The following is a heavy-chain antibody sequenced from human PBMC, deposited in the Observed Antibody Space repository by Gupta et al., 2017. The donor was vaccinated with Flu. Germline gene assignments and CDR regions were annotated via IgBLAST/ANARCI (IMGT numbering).Heavy chain of an antibody. J-gene: IGHJ6*02. CDR3: ARYRGGRQLIPAYYYYGMDV. CDR1: GGSISSSSYY. CDR2: IYYSGST. Sequence: QLQLQESGPGLVKPSETLSLTCTVSGGSISSSSYYWGWIRPPPGKGLEWIGSIYYSGSTYYNPSLKSRVTISVDTSKNQFSLKLSSVTAADTAVYYCARYRGGRQLIPAYYYYGMDVWGQGTTVTVSS. D-gene: IGHD1-26*01. V-gene: IGHV4-39*01.